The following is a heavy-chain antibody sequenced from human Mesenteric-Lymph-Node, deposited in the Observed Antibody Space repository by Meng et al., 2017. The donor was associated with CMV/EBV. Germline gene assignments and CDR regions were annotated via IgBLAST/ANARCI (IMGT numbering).Heavy chain of an antibody. D-gene: IGHD6-13*01. V-gene: IGHV3-48*03. Sequence: GESLKISCAVSGFTFSDSNMNWFRQAPGKGLEWVSYISSSGSTIYYADSVKGRVTISRDNAKNSLYLQMSSLRAEDTAVYYCARGFIAAAGPLDYWGQGTLVTVSS. CDR1: GFTFSDSN. J-gene: IGHJ4*02. CDR2: ISSSGSTI. CDR3: ARGFIAAAGPLDY.